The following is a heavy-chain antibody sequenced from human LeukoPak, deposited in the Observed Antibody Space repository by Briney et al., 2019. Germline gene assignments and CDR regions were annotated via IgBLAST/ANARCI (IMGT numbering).Heavy chain of an antibody. Sequence: SETLSLTCTVSGGSISNYWSWIRQPAGKGLEWIGRINTSGSSNYNPSLRSRVTMSVDTSKNQFSLNLSSVTAADTAVYYCAREGGGPRWLNPWGQGTLVTVSS. D-gene: IGHD6-25*01. CDR3: AREGGGPRWLNP. J-gene: IGHJ5*02. CDR1: GGSISNY. V-gene: IGHV4-4*07. CDR2: INTSGSS.